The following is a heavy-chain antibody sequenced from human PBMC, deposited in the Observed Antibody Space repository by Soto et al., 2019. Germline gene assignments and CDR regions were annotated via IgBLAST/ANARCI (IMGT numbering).Heavy chain of an antibody. CDR1: GFTLSSYW. V-gene: IGHV3-74*01. CDR2: INSDGSRT. Sequence: EVQLVESGGGLVQPGGSLRLSCAASGFTLSSYWMHWVRQAPGKGLVWVSRINSDGSRTTYADSVKGRFTISRDNAKNTLYLQVNSPRAEDTAVYSCTRGLEGDGDYGFDYWGQGTLVTVSS. CDR3: TRGLEGDGDYGFDY. J-gene: IGHJ4*02. D-gene: IGHD4-17*01.